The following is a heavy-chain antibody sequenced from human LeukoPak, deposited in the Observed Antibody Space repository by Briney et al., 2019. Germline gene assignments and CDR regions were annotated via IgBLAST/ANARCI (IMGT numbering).Heavy chain of an antibody. CDR1: GGSISSYY. CDR2: IYYSGST. V-gene: IGHV4-59*01. J-gene: IGHJ6*03. Sequence: SETLSLTCTVSGGSISSYYWSWIRQPPGKGLEWIGYIYYSGSTNYNPSLKSRVTVSVDTSKNQFSLKLSSVTAADTAVYYCARGGVKNYYYYYMDVWGKGTTVTVSS. CDR3: ARGGVKNYYYYYMDV. D-gene: IGHD3-16*02.